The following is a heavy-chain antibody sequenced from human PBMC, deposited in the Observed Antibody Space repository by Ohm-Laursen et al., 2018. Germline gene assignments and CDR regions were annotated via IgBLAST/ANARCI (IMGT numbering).Heavy chain of an antibody. CDR2: ISAYNGNT. CDR1: GYTFTSYG. Sequence: ASVKVSCNVSGYTFTSYGISWVRQAPGQGLEWMGWISAYNGNTNYAQKLQGRVTMTTDTSTSTAYMELRSLRSDDTAVYYCARMRSSSWPTDYWGQGTLVTVSS. J-gene: IGHJ4*02. D-gene: IGHD6-13*01. CDR3: ARMRSSSWPTDY. V-gene: IGHV1-18*01.